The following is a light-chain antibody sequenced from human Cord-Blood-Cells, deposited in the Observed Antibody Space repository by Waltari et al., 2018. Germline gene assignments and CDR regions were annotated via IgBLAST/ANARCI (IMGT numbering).Light chain of an antibody. V-gene: IGKV1-5*03. Sequence: IQMTHSPSTLPASVGERVTITCRASQSISSWLVWYQQKPGKAPTLLIYDASSLESGVPSRFSGSGSGTEFTLTISSLQPDDFATYYCQQNYSYSRTFGQGTRVEIK. J-gene: IGKJ1*01. CDR1: QSISSW. CDR3: QQNYSYSRT. CDR2: DAS.